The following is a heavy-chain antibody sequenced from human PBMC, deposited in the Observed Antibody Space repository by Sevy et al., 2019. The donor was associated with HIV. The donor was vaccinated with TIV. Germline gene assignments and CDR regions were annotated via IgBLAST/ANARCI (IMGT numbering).Heavy chain of an antibody. V-gene: IGHV3-23*01. CDR3: AKEYYYFDL. J-gene: IGHJ2*01. CDR1: GFTFRSYA. Sequence: GESLKISCAAPGFTFRSYAMSWVRQAPGKGLEWVAGISGCGGSTKFADSVKGRFTISRDNSKNTLYLQMNSLRAEDTAVYYCAKEYYYFDLWGRGTLVTVSS. CDR2: ISGCGGST. D-gene: IGHD1-26*01.